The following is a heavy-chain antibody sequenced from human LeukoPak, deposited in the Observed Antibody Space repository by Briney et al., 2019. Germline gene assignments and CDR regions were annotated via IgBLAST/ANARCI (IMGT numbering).Heavy chain of an antibody. J-gene: IGHJ3*02. CDR3: AKDIDDYYDSSTAGMAFDI. Sequence: GRSLRLSCAASGFTFDDYAMHWVRQAPGKGLEWVSGISWNSGSIGYADSVKGRFTISRDNAKNSLYLQMNSLRAEDTALYYCAKDIDDYYDSSTAGMAFDIWGQGTMVTVSS. V-gene: IGHV3-9*01. D-gene: IGHD3-22*01. CDR1: GFTFDDYA. CDR2: ISWNSGSI.